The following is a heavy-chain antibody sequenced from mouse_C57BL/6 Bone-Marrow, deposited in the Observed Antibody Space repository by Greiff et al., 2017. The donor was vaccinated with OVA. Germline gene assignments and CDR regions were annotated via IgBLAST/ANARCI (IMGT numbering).Heavy chain of an antibody. CDR1: GYTFTDYY. J-gene: IGHJ1*03. CDR2: INPNNGGT. Sequence: EVQLQQSGPELVKPGASVKISCKASGYTFTDYYMNWVKQSHGKSLEWIGDINPNNGGTSYNQKFKGKATLTVDKSSSTAYMELRSLTSEDSAVYYCARGSNSWYFDVWGTGTTVTVSS. V-gene: IGHV1-26*01. D-gene: IGHD2-5*01. CDR3: ARGSNSWYFDV.